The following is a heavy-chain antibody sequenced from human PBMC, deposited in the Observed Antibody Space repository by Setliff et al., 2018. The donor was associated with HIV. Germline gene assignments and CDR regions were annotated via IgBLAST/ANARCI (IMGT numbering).Heavy chain of an antibody. CDR1: GFTFSGDS. J-gene: IGHJ6*03. CDR3: ARDGSGRGSGWYNYYYYMDF. Sequence: GGSLRLSCAASGFTFSGDSVNWVRQAPGKGLEWISYISFSTGSIYYADSVKGRFTISSDTAKNALYLQMNSLRAEDTAVYYCARDGSGRGSGWYNYYYYMDFWGKGTTVTVSS. V-gene: IGHV3-48*01. D-gene: IGHD6-19*01. CDR2: ISFSTGSI.